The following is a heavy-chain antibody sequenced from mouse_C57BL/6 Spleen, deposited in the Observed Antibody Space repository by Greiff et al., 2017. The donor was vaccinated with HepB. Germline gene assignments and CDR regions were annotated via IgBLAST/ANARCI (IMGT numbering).Heavy chain of an antibody. V-gene: IGHV3-6*01. CDR1: GYSITSGYY. Sequence: DVQLQESGPGLVKPSQSLSLTCSVTGYSITSGYYWNWIRQFPGNKLEWMGYISYDGSNNYNPSLKNRISIPRDTSKNQFFLKLNSVTTEDTATYYCARDYDGSSYEAWFAYWGQGTLVTVSA. CDR2: ISYDGSN. J-gene: IGHJ3*01. CDR3: ARDYDGSSYEAWFAY. D-gene: IGHD1-1*01.